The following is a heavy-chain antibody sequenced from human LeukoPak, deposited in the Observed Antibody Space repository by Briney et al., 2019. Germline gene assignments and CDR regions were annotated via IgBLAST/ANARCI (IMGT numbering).Heavy chain of an antibody. Sequence: SETLSLTCAVYGGSFSGYYWSWIRQPPGKGLEWIGEINHSGSTNYNPSLKSRVTISVDTSKNQFSLKLSSVTAADTAVYYCARLFYYDSSGYYSNFDYWGQGTLVTVSS. CDR2: INHSGST. D-gene: IGHD3-22*01. CDR1: GGSFSGYY. V-gene: IGHV4-34*01. CDR3: ARLFYYDSSGYYSNFDY. J-gene: IGHJ4*02.